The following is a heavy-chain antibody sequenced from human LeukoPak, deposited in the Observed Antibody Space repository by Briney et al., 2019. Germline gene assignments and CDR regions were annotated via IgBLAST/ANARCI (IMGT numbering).Heavy chain of an antibody. CDR2: ISYDGSNK. J-gene: IGHJ4*02. V-gene: IGHV3-30-3*01. Sequence: GGSLRLSCAASGFTFSSYAMHWVRQAPGKGLEWVAVISYDGSNKYYTDSVKGRFTISRDNSKNTLYLQMNSLRSDDTAVYYCARELRRDSLPGGYWGQGTLVTVSS. CDR1: GFTFSSYA. CDR3: ARELRRDSLPGGY. D-gene: IGHD3-22*01.